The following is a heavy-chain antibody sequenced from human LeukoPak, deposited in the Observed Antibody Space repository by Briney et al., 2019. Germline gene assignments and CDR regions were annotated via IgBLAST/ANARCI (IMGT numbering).Heavy chain of an antibody. CDR2: IGGSGDKT. D-gene: IGHD2-15*01. CDR3: ARYRAGYSDLDY. CDR1: GFTFNRNA. V-gene: IGHV3-21*04. J-gene: IGHJ4*02. Sequence: PGGSLRLSCAASGFTFNRNAISWVRQASGKGLEWVSTIGGSGDKTFYADSVKGRFTISRDNAKNSLHLQMNSLRAEDTAVYYCARYRAGYSDLDYWGQGTLVTVSS.